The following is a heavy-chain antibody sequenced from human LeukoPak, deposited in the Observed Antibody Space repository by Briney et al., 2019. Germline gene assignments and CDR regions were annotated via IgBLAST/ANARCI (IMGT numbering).Heavy chain of an antibody. Sequence: ASVKVSCKASGYTFTNYYIHWVRQAPGQGLEWLGIMKPSSGYTKYAQKFQGRVTMTGDTSTSTVYMDLSGLRSEDTAVYYCVREEDGGTFDYWGQGTLITVSS. CDR1: GYTFTNYY. CDR3: VREEDGGTFDY. V-gene: IGHV1-46*01. CDR2: MKPSSGYT. J-gene: IGHJ4*02. D-gene: IGHD3-16*01.